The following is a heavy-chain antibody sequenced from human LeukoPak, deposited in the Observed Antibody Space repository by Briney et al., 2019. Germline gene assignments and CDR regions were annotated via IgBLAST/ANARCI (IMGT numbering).Heavy chain of an antibody. V-gene: IGHV3-66*01. CDR3: AREGAPVLRYFDWLVY. Sequence: PGGSLRLSCAASGFTVSSNYMSWVRQAPGKGLEWVSVIYSGGSTYYADSVKGRFTISRDNSKNTLYLQMNSLRAEDTAVYYCAREGAPVLRYFDWLVYWGQGTLVTVSS. CDR2: IYSGGST. CDR1: GFTVSSNY. J-gene: IGHJ4*02. D-gene: IGHD3-9*01.